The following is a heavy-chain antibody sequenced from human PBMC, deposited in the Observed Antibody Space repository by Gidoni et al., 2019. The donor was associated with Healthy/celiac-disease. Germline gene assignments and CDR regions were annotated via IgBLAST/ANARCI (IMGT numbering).Heavy chain of an antibody. D-gene: IGHD3-9*01. CDR1: GGSISSGGYY. CDR3: ARVQGNYDILTGYYNVSLLWDY. V-gene: IGHV4-31*03. J-gene: IGHJ4*02. Sequence: QVQLQESGPGLVKPSQTLSLTCTVSGGSISSGGYYWSWIRQHPGKGLEWIGYIYYSGSTYYNPSLKSRVTISVDTSKNQFSLKLSSVTAADTAVYYCARVQGNYDILTGYYNVSLLWDYWGQGTLVTVSS. CDR2: IYYSGST.